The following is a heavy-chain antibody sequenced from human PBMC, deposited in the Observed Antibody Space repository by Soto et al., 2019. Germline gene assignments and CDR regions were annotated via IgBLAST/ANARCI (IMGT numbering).Heavy chain of an antibody. Sequence: GASVKVTFKAFGGALSRFINYPINGVRQAPGQGLEWMGGIVPNVGTVNYAQKFQGRVTVTADKSTGTAYMELSSLRSEDTALYYCARRDTSGFLRYFDNWGQGTLVTVSS. CDR1: GGALSRFINYP. J-gene: IGHJ4*03. D-gene: IGHD3-3*01. CDR2: IVPNVGTV. V-gene: IGHV1-69*06. CDR3: ARRDTSGFLRYFDN.